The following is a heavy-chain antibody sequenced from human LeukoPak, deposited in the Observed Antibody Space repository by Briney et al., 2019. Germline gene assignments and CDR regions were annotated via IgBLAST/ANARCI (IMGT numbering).Heavy chain of an antibody. CDR2: IKSKADGETI. Sequence: GGSLRLSCAASGFTFTNAWMNWIRQAPGKGLEWVGRIKSKADGETIDYAAPVKGRFTFSRDDSKNMLYLQMNSLKSEDTAVYYCSTLTSRGLSDSWGQGTLVTVSS. D-gene: IGHD1-20*01. V-gene: IGHV3-15*07. J-gene: IGHJ4*02. CDR1: GFTFTNAW. CDR3: STLTSRGLSDS.